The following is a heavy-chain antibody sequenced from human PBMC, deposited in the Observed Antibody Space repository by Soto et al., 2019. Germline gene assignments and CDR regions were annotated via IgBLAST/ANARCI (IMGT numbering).Heavy chain of an antibody. J-gene: IGHJ4*02. CDR3: ASNSYGYTFYEY. D-gene: IGHD5-18*01. Sequence: SETLSLTCTVSGGSISSGDYYWSWIRQPPGKGLEWIGYIYYSGSTYYNPSLKSRVTISVDTSKNQFSLKLNAVTAADTAVYYCASNSYGYTFYEYWGQGTLVTVSS. CDR1: GGSISSGDYY. CDR2: IYYSGST. V-gene: IGHV4-30-4*02.